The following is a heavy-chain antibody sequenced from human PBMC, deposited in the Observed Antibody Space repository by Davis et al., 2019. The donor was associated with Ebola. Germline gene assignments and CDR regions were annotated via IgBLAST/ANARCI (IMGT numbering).Heavy chain of an antibody. CDR1: GFTFSSYS. V-gene: IGHV3-21*01. CDR3: ATGRGGYSYALYYFDY. J-gene: IGHJ4*02. CDR2: ISSSSSYI. Sequence: GESLKISCAASGFTFSSYSMNWVRQAPGKGLEWVSSISSSSSYIYYADSVKGRFTISRDNAKNSLYLQMNSLRDEDTAVYYCATGRGGYSYALYYFDYWGQGTLVTVSS. D-gene: IGHD5-18*01.